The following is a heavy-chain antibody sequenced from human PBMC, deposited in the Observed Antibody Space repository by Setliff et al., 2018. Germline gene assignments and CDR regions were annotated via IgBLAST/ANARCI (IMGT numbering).Heavy chain of an antibody. J-gene: IGHJ3*02. V-gene: IGHV3-7*03. D-gene: IGHD2-21*01. Sequence: GGSLRLSCAASEFTISGNWMSWVRQAPGKGLEWVANIKPDGSERYYVDSVKGRFTISRDNAKNSLYLQMNSLKTEDTAVYYCLGSLRKINSFDIWGQGTMVTVSS. CDR2: IKPDGSER. CDR3: LGSLRKINSFDI. CDR1: EFTISGNW.